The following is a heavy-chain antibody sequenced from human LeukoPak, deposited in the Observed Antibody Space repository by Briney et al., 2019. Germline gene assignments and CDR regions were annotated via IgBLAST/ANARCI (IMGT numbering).Heavy chain of an antibody. CDR1: GFTFSHYG. CDR3: AKRSGGYCSSTSCYYYYMDV. CDR2: ISASGGST. V-gene: IGHV3-23*01. J-gene: IGHJ6*03. Sequence: GGSLRLSCAASGFTFSHYGMYWVRQAPGKGLGWVSVISASGGSTNYADSVKGRFTISRDNSKNTLYLQMNSLRAEDTAVYYCAKRSGGYCSSTSCYYYYMDVWGKGTTVTISS. D-gene: IGHD2-2*01.